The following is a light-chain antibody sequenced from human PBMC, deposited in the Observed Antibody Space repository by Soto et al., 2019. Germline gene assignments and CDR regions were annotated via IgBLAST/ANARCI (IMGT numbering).Light chain of an antibody. Sequence: EVVLTQSPDTLSLPPGGRATLSCRASQSISSYLAWYQQKPGQAPRLLIYDASSRATGIPARFSGSGSGTDFTLTISSLEPEDFAVYSCQQLTDWHPQWTVGQGTKVDSK. V-gene: IGKV3-11*01. J-gene: IGKJ1*01. CDR2: DAS. CDR3: QQLTDWHPQWT. CDR1: QSISSY.